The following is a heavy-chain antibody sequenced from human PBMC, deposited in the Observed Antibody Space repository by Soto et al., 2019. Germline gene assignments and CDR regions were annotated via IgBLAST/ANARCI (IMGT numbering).Heavy chain of an antibody. D-gene: IGHD6-13*01. Sequence: GASVKVSCKASGYTFTGYYMHWVRQAPGQGLEWMGWINPNSGGTNYAQKFQGWVTMTRDTSISTAYMELSRLRSDDTAVYYCARDAAAYSSSWFPPRYYYYGMDVWGQGTTVTVSS. CDR2: INPNSGGT. CDR1: GYTFTGYY. J-gene: IGHJ6*02. V-gene: IGHV1-2*04. CDR3: ARDAAAYSSSWFPPRYYYYGMDV.